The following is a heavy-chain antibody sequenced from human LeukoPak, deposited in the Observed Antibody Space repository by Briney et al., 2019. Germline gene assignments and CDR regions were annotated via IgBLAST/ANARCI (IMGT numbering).Heavy chain of an antibody. CDR3: AREFYDAFDI. CDR2: IWYDGSNK. V-gene: IGHV3-33*01. Sequence: PGGSLRLSCAAPGFTFSSYGMHWVRQAPGKGLEWVAVIWYDGSNKYYADSVKGGFTISRDNSKNTLYLQMNSLRGKHTAVYYCAREFYDAFDIWGQGTMLTVSS. CDR1: GFTFSSYG. J-gene: IGHJ3*02. D-gene: IGHD3-3*01.